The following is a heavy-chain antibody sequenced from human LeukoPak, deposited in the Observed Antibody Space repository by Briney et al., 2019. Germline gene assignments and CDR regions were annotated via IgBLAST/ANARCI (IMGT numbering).Heavy chain of an antibody. CDR2: IKQDGSEK. J-gene: IGHJ4*02. CDR3: ARDNWNYVNDY. CDR1: GFTFSSYW. Sequence: GGSLRLSCAASGFTFSSYWMSWVRQAPGKGLEWVANIKQDGSEKYYVDSVKGRFTISRDNTKNSLYLQMNSLRAEDTAVYYCARDNWNYVNDYWGQGTLVTVSS. V-gene: IGHV3-7*01. D-gene: IGHD1-7*01.